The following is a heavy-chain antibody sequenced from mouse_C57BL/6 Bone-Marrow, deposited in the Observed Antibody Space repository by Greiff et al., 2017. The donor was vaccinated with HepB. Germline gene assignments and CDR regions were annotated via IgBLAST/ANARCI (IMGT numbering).Heavy chain of an antibody. Sequence: DVQLQESGPGLVKPSQSLSLTCSVTGYSITSGYYWNWIRQFPGNKLEWMGYISYDGSNNYNPSLKNRISITRDTSKNQFFLKLNSVTTEDTATYYCARDLTGLYAMDYWGQGTSVTVSS. CDR3: ARDLTGLYAMDY. CDR1: GYSITSGYY. D-gene: IGHD4-1*01. V-gene: IGHV3-6*01. CDR2: ISYDGSN. J-gene: IGHJ4*01.